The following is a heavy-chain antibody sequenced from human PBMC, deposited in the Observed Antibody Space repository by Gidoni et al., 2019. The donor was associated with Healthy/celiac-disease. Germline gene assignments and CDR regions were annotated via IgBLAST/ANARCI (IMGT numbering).Heavy chain of an antibody. J-gene: IGHJ4*02. CDR3: ARDPSGSGGSCYSGAYY. D-gene: IGHD2-15*01. CDR2: INHSGST. CDR1: GGSFSGYY. Sequence: QVQLQQWGAGLLKPSETLSLTCAVYGGSFSGYYWSWIRQPPGKGLEWIGEINHSGSTNYNPSLKSRVTISVDTSKNQFSLKLSSVTAADTAVYYCARDPSGSGGSCYSGAYYWGQGTLVTVSS. V-gene: IGHV4-34*01.